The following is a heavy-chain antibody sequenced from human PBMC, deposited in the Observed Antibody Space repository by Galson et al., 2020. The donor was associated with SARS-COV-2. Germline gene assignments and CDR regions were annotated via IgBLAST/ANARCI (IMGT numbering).Heavy chain of an antibody. CDR2: VYDSGPT. CDR1: GGSIGRYY. J-gene: IGHJ4*02. Sequence: ASETLSLTCTVSGGSIGRYYWSWIRQPPGKGLEWIGNVYDSGPTDYNPSLDIRVTISLDTSKNQFSLKLSSVTAADMAVYYCARDNYDYVWGSYRYIDHWGQGTVVTVSS. D-gene: IGHD3-16*02. CDR3: ARDNYDYVWGSYRYIDH. V-gene: IGHV4-59*01.